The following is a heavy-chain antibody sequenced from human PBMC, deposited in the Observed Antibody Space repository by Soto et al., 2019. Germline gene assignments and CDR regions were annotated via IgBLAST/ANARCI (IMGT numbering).Heavy chain of an antibody. V-gene: IGHV3-21*01. D-gene: IGHD1-26*01. CDR1: GFTFNDYY. J-gene: IGHJ4*02. CDR3: ARAGGYSGSYYGSFNFDY. CDR2: ISSSSSYI. Sequence: PVGSLRLSCVASGFTFNDYYMNWVRQAPGKGLEWVSSISSSSSYIYYADSVKGRFTISRDNAKNSLYLQMNSLRAEDAAVYYCARAGGYSGSYYGSFNFDYWGQGTLVTVSS.